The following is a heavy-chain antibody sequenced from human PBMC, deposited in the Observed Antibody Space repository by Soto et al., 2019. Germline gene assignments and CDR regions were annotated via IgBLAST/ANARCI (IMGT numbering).Heavy chain of an antibody. CDR1: GYTFTSYA. CDR3: ARSSGYYLIDDY. Sequence: QVQLGQSGAEEKKPGASVKVSCKASGYTFTSYAMHWVRQAPGQRLEWMGWINAGNGNTKYSQKFQGRVTITRDTSASTAYMELSNLRSEDTAVYYCARSSGYYLIDDYWGQGTLVTVSS. J-gene: IGHJ4*02. V-gene: IGHV1-3*05. CDR2: INAGNGNT. D-gene: IGHD3-22*01.